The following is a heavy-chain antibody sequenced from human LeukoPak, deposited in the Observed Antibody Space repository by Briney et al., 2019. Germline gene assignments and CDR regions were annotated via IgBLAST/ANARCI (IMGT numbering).Heavy chain of an antibody. CDR2: IYYSGST. V-gene: IGHV4-30-4*01. D-gene: IGHD6-13*01. CDR3: ARMVYSSSLIDY. CDR1: GGSISSGDYY. J-gene: IGHJ4*02. Sequence: SETLSLTCTVSGGSISSGDYYWSWIRQPPGKGLEWIGYIYYSGSTYYNPSLKSRVTKSVDTSKNQFSLKLSSVTAADTAVYYCARMVYSSSLIDYWGQGTLVTVSS.